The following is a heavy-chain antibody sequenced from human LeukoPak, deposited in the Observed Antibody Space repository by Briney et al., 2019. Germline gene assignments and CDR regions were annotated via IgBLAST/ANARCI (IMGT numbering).Heavy chain of an antibody. V-gene: IGHV4-59*08. J-gene: IGHJ4*02. CDR2: IYYSGST. CDR3: ARFDSSSWYGYFDY. D-gene: IGHD6-13*01. Sequence: SETLSLTCTVSGGSISSYYWSWIRQPPGKGLEWIGYIYYSGSTNYNPPLKSRVTISVDTSKNQFSLKLSSVTAADTAVYYCARFDSSSWYGYFDYWGQGTLVTVSS. CDR1: GGSISSYY.